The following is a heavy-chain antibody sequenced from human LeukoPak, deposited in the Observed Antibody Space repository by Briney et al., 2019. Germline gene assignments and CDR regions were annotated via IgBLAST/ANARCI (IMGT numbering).Heavy chain of an antibody. J-gene: IGHJ4*02. CDR1: GASISSYY. CDR3: ARYPFDGYNYYFDY. CDR2: IYYSGSS. V-gene: IGHV4-59*01. D-gene: IGHD5-24*01. Sequence: SETLSLTCTVSGASISSYYWSWIRQPPGKGLEWIGYIYYSGSSNYNPSLKSRVTISVDTSKNQFSLKLSSVPAADTAVYYCARYPFDGYNYYFDYWGQGTLVTVSS.